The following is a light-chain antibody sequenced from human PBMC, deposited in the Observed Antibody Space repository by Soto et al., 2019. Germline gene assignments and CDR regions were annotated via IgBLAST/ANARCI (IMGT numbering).Light chain of an antibody. CDR3: QQYGSSPFT. CDR2: GAS. Sequence: IVLTQYPGTLSLSPGERATLSRRASQSVSSSYLAWYQQKPGQAPRLLIYGASSRATGIPDRFSGSGSGTDFTLTISRLEPEDFAVYYCQQYGSSPFTFGPGTKVDIK. V-gene: IGKV3-20*01. CDR1: QSVSSSY. J-gene: IGKJ3*01.